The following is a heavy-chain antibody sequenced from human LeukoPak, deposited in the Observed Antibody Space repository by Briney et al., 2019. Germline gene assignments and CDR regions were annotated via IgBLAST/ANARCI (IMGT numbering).Heavy chain of an antibody. CDR1: GGSFSGYY. J-gene: IGHJ4*02. CDR2: INHSGST. CDR3: ARVRRNYYDSSGYYPFDY. Sequence: SETLSLTCAVYGGSFSGYYWSWIRQPPGKGLEWIGEINHSGSTNHNPSLKSRVTISVDTSKNQFSLKLSSVTAADTAVYYCARVRRNYYDSSGYYPFDYWGQGTLVTVSS. D-gene: IGHD3-22*01. V-gene: IGHV4-34*01.